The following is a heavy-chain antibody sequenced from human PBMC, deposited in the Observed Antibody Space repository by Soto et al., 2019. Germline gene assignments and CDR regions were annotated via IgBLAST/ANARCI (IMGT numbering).Heavy chain of an antibody. D-gene: IGHD6-19*01. V-gene: IGHV4-39*01. CDR1: GGSISSSSYY. Sequence: PSETLSLTCTVSGGSISSSSYYWGWIRQPPGEGLEWIGSIYYSGSTNYNPSLNSRVTMSVDTSKNQFSLKLSSVTAADSAVYYCARHDYSSGWYDYWGQGTLVTVSS. CDR3: ARHDYSSGWYDY. J-gene: IGHJ4*02. CDR2: IYYSGST.